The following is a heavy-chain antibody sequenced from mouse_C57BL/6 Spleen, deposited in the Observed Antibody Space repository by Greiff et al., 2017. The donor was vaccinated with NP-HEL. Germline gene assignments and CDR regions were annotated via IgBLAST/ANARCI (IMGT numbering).Heavy chain of an antibody. J-gene: IGHJ2*01. Sequence: EVQLQQSGPELVKPGASVKISCKAFGYTFTDYYMNWVKQSHGKSLEWIGDINPNNGGTSYNQKFKGKATLTVDKSSSTAYMELRSLTSEDSAVYYCARLWGYYGSDYWGQGTTLTVSS. V-gene: IGHV1-26*01. D-gene: IGHD1-1*01. CDR1: GYTFTDYY. CDR3: ARLWGYYGSDY. CDR2: INPNNGGT.